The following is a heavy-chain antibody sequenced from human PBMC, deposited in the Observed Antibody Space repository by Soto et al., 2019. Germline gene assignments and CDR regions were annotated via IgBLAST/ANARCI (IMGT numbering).Heavy chain of an antibody. Sequence: HPGGSLRLSCAASGFTFSSYGMHWVRQAPGKGLEWVAVISYDGSNKYYADSVKGRFIISRDNSKNTLYLQMNSLRAEDTAVFYCAKGAIPFGVVNNWFDPWGQGTLVTVSS. V-gene: IGHV3-30*18. D-gene: IGHD3-3*01. J-gene: IGHJ5*02. CDR3: AKGAIPFGVVNNWFDP. CDR1: GFTFSSYG. CDR2: ISYDGSNK.